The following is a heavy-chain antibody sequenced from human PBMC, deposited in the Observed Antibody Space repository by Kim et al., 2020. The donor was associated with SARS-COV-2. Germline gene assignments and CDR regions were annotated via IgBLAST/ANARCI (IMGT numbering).Heavy chain of an antibody. CDR3: ARDHDDILTNRKPGRFDY. V-gene: IGHV3-48*03. Sequence: GGSLRLSCAASGFTFSSYEMNWVRQAPGKGLEWVSYISSSGSTIYYADSVKGRFTISRDNAKNSLYLQMNSLRAEDTAVYYCARDHDDILTNRKPGRFDYWGQGTLVTVSS. D-gene: IGHD3-9*01. CDR1: GFTFSSYE. J-gene: IGHJ4*02. CDR2: ISSSGSTI.